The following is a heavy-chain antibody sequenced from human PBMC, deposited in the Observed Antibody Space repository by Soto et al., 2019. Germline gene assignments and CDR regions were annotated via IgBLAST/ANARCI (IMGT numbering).Heavy chain of an antibody. CDR3: ATEKDGAGRVGVFD. J-gene: IGHJ4*02. Sequence: QVQLVQSGAEVKKPGSSLRVSCETSVGTSTIYTITWVRQARGQGLQWMGRIVPMLRITNYTPNFKGTLTMTEDPSTGTAHRELSSLTSEDTAVYYCATEKDGAGRVGVFDWGQGTLVSVSS. CDR1: VGTSTIYT. D-gene: IGHD1-26*01. CDR2: IVPMLRIT. V-gene: IGHV1-69*08.